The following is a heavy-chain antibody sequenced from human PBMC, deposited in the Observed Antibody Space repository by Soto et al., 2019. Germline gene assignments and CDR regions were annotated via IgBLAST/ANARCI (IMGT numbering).Heavy chain of an antibody. Sequence: SETLSLTCTVSGGSISSYYWSWIRQPPGKGLEWIGYIYYSGSTNYNPSLKSRVTISVDTSKNQFSLKLSSVTGADTAVYYCARRYGGNFDYWGQGTLVTVSS. D-gene: IGHD1-26*01. CDR2: IYYSGST. CDR3: ARRYGGNFDY. V-gene: IGHV4-59*01. J-gene: IGHJ4*02. CDR1: GGSISSYY.